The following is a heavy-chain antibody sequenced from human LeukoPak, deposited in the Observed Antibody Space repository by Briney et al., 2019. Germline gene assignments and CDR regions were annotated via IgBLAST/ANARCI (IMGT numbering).Heavy chain of an antibody. CDR2: IIPISGTA. V-gene: IGHV1-69*06. CDR3: ARDRGTTTLYYFDY. D-gene: IGHD1-7*01. J-gene: IGHJ4*02. Sequence: GASVKVSCKASGGTFSSYAISWVRQAPGQGLEWMGGIIPISGTANYAQKFQGRVTITADKSASTAYMELSSLRSEDMAVYYCARDRGTTTLYYFDYWGQGTLVTVSS. CDR1: GGTFSSYA.